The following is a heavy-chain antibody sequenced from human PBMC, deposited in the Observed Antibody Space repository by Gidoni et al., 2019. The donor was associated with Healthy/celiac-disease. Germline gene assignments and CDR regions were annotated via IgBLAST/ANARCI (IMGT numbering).Heavy chain of an antibody. CDR2: ISPGDSDT. CDR1: EYRFTSSW. V-gene: IGHV5-51*03. J-gene: IGHJ4*02. CDR3: ARLGGKQWLSDFDY. Sequence: EVQLVQSGAEANKPGESLQISCRGSEYRFTSSWTGWVRQMPGKGLEWTGFISPGDSDTRYSPSFQGQVTISADKSISTAYLQWSRLKASDTAMYYCARLGGKQWLSDFDYWGQGTLVTVSS. D-gene: IGHD6-19*01.